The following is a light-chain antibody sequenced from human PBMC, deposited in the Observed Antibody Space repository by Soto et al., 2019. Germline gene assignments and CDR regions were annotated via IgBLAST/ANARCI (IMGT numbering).Light chain of an antibody. CDR3: SSYAGSTNLI. Sequence: QCVLTQPPSASGSPGQSVTISCTGTSVDVGGHNYVAWYQQYPGKAPKLMIYEVSKRPSGVPDRFSGSKSVNTASLTVSGLQAEDEADYYCSSYAGSTNLIFGGGTQLTAL. V-gene: IGLV2-8*01. J-gene: IGLJ2*01. CDR2: EVS. CDR1: SVDVGGHNY.